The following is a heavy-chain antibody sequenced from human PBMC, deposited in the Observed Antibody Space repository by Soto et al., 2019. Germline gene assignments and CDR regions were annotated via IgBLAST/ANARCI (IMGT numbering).Heavy chain of an antibody. Sequence: GGSLRLSCAASGFTFSSCSMNWVRQAPGKGLEWVSYISSSSSTIYYADSVKGRFTISRDNAKNSLYLQMNSLRDEDTAVYYCARAVVTPYYYYYGMDVWGQGTTVTVSS. CDR2: ISSSSSTI. CDR3: ARAVVTPYYYYYGMDV. J-gene: IGHJ6*02. D-gene: IGHD2-21*02. V-gene: IGHV3-48*02. CDR1: GFTFSSCS.